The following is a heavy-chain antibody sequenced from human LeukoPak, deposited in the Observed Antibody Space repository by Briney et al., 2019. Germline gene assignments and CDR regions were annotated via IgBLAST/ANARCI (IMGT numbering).Heavy chain of an antibody. CDR1: GGTFSSYA. CDR3: ARDQSGSYVY. J-gene: IGHJ4*02. Sequence: ASVKVSCKASGGTFSSYAISWVRQAPGQGLEWMGWISVYNGNTNYAQKFQGRVTMTADTSTSTAYMELRSLRSDDTAVYYCARDQSGSYVYWGQGTLVTVSS. V-gene: IGHV1-18*01. D-gene: IGHD1-26*01. CDR2: ISVYNGNT.